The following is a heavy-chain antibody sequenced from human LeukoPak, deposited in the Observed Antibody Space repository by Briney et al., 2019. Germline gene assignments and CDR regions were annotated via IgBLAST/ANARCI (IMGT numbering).Heavy chain of an antibody. CDR2: INHDGTT. V-gene: IGHV4-34*01. D-gene: IGHD4-23*01. J-gene: IGHJ4*02. Sequence: PSETLSLTCAVYGGSFSDSCWSWIRQPPGEGLEWIGEINHDGTTNYSPSLKSRITILVDTSKNQFSLNLSSVTAADTAVYFCARGSNSVAYWGQGTLVTVSS. CDR3: ARGSNSVAY. CDR1: GGSFSDSC.